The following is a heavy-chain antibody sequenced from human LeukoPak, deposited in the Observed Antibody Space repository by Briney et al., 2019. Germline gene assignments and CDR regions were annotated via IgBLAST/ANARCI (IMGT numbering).Heavy chain of an antibody. CDR3: ASAAKYYDILTGYYIAHYYYGMDV. Sequence: ASVKVSCKASGYTFTGYYIHWVRQAPGQGPEWMGWINPHSGATNYAQNFQGRVTMTRDTSISTAYMELSSLRSEDTAVYYCASAAKYYDILTGYYIAHYYYGMDVWGQGTTVTVSS. CDR2: INPHSGAT. D-gene: IGHD3-9*01. J-gene: IGHJ6*02. CDR1: GYTFTGYY. V-gene: IGHV1-2*02.